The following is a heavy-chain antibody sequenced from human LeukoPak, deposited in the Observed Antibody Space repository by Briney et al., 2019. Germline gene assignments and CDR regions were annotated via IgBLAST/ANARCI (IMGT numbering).Heavy chain of an antibody. Sequence: GGSLRLSCAASGFTFSSYSMNWVRQAPGKGLEWVSSISSSSSYIYYADSVKGRFTISRDNSKNTLFLQMNRLRAEDTAVYYCAGRRVLDASFDYWGQGTLVTVSS. D-gene: IGHD3-16*01. V-gene: IGHV3-21*01. J-gene: IGHJ4*02. CDR3: AGRRVLDASFDY. CDR1: GFTFSSYS. CDR2: ISSSSSYI.